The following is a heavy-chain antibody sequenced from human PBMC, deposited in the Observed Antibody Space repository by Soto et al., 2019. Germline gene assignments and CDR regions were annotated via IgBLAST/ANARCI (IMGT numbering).Heavy chain of an antibody. Sequence: GGSLRLSCAASGFTFSSYVMHWVRQAPGKGLEWVALIWYDGSNKYYADSVKGRFTISRDNSKNTLYLQMNSLRAEDTAVYYCARLVVVTATQGFDYWGQGNLVTVSS. V-gene: IGHV3-33*01. J-gene: IGHJ4*02. CDR1: GFTFSSYV. CDR3: ARLVVVTATQGFDY. D-gene: IGHD2-21*02. CDR2: IWYDGSNK.